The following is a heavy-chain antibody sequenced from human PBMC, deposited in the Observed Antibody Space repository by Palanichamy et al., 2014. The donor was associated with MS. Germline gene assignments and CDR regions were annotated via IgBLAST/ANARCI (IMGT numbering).Heavy chain of an antibody. D-gene: IGHD6-19*01. CDR3: ARVPENGSGWYLYYFDY. J-gene: IGHJ4*02. CDR2: INPSGGNT. V-gene: IGHV1-46*01. Sequence: QVLLVQSGAEVKKPGASVKVSCKASGYTFSSNHMHWVRQAPGQGLEWMGLINPSGGNTKYAQRFQGRVTVTRDTSTSTVYMELSSLRSEDTAVYYCARVPENGSGWYLYYFDYWGQGTLVTVSS. CDR1: GYTFSSNH.